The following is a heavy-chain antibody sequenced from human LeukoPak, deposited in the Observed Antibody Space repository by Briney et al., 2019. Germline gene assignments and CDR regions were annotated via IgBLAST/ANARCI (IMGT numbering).Heavy chain of an antibody. J-gene: IGHJ5*02. CDR1: GYTFTRYD. Sequence: GASVKVSCKASGYTFTRYDINWVRQAPGQGLEWMGWMNPNSGNTGYAQKFQGRVTITRNTSISTAYMELSSLRSEDMAAYYCARSSDGEWFDPWGQGTLVTVSS. V-gene: IGHV1-8*03. CDR3: ARSSDGEWFDP. CDR2: MNPNSGNT. D-gene: IGHD6-19*01.